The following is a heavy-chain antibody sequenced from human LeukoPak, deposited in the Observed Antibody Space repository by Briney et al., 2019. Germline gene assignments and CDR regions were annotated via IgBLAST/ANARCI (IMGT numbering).Heavy chain of an antibody. CDR2: IWYDGSNK. V-gene: IGHV3-33*01. Sequence: GGSLRLSCVASGFTFSSYGMHWVRQVPGKGLEWVALIWYDGSNKYYSDSVKGRFTISRDNSKNTLYLQMNSLRAEDTAVYYCARERIAARPPYYYYYYGMDVWGQGTTVTVSS. D-gene: IGHD6-6*01. J-gene: IGHJ6*02. CDR1: GFTFSSYG. CDR3: ARERIAARPPYYYYYYGMDV.